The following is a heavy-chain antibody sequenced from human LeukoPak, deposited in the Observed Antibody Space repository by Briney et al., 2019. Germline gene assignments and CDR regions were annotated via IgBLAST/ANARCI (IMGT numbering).Heavy chain of an antibody. Sequence: SVKVSCKASGGTISSYAISWVRQAPGQGLEWMGRIIPILGIANYAQKFQGRVTITADKSTSTAYMELSSLRSEDTAVYYCARASGTAMAPDYWGQGTLVTVSS. CDR2: IIPILGIA. D-gene: IGHD5-18*01. J-gene: IGHJ4*02. CDR3: ARASGTAMAPDY. V-gene: IGHV1-69*04. CDR1: GGTISSYA.